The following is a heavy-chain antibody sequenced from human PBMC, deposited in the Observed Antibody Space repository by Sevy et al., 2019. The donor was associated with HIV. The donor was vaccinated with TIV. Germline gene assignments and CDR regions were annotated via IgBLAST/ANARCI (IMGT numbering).Heavy chain of an antibody. Sequence: GGSLRLSCAVSGFTFSSYEMNWVRQAPGKGLEWVSYIGSLGSPINYADSVKGRITISRDNAKNSLYLQMNSLRPEDTAVYYCVRVGIETAFYGMDVWGQGTTVTVSS. V-gene: IGHV3-48*03. CDR3: VRVGIETAFYGMDV. CDR1: GFTFSSYE. J-gene: IGHJ6*02. CDR2: IGSLGSPI.